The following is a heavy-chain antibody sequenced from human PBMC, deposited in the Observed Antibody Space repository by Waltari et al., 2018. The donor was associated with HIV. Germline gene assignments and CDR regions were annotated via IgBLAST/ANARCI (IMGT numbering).Heavy chain of an antibody. J-gene: IGHJ5*02. V-gene: IGHV4-59*01. Sequence: QVQLQESGPGQMKPSETLSLTCPVPGGSIRTYFWSWIRQPPGKGLEWLGYIYYSGSTNYNPSLKSRVTISVDTSKSQFSLKLSSVTAADTAVYYCARGRGGGGSSGNWFDPWGQGTLVTVSS. D-gene: IGHD2-15*01. CDR1: GGSIRTYF. CDR2: IYYSGST. CDR3: ARGRGGGGSSGNWFDP.